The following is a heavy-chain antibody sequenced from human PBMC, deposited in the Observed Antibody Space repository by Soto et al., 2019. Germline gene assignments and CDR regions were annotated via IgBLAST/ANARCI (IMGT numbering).Heavy chain of an antibody. Sequence: QVQLQESGPGLVKPSETLSLTCTVSGGSISSYYWSWIRQPPGKGLEWIGYIYYSGSTNYNPSLKSRVTISVDTSKNQFSLTLSSVTAADTAVYYCARARGYSGYGYSDAFDIWGQGTMVTVSS. CDR3: ARARGYSGYGYSDAFDI. D-gene: IGHD5-12*01. CDR1: GGSISSYY. J-gene: IGHJ3*02. V-gene: IGHV4-59*01. CDR2: IYYSGST.